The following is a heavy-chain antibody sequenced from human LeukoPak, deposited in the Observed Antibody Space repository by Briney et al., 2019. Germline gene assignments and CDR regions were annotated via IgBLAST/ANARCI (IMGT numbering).Heavy chain of an antibody. V-gene: IGHV3-30*18. Sequence: PGRSLRLSCAASGFTFSSYGMHWVRQAPGKGLEWVAVIWYGGSNKYYADSVKGRFTISRDNSKNTLYLQMNSLRAEDTAVYYCAKDGGQYYFDYWGQGTLVTVSS. CDR1: GFTFSSYG. J-gene: IGHJ4*02. CDR2: IWYGGSNK. D-gene: IGHD6-19*01. CDR3: AKDGGQYYFDY.